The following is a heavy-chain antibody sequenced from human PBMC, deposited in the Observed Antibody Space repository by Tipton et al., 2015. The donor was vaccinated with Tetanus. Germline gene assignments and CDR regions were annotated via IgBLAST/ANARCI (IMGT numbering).Heavy chain of an antibody. CDR3: ARDPGIASAGLWFDP. V-gene: IGHV1-69*06. CDR2: IFPQFGTS. CDR1: GGTFSSYA. J-gene: IGHJ5*02. D-gene: IGHD6-13*01. Sequence: QSGPEVKKPGSSVRVSCKTSGGTFSSYAISWVRQAPGQGFEWMGGIFPQFGTSNYAPQFQGRVTMTADKGTGTAHMDLSSLRSDDTAVYYCARDPGIASAGLWFDPWGQGTLVTVSS.